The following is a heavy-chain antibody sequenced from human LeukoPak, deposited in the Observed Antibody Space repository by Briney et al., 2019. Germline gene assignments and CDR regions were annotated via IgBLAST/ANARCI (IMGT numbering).Heavy chain of an antibody. CDR2: IYYSGRT. V-gene: IGHV4-39*07. CDR3: AREASTTLLWFGELFPQYYYYYMDV. J-gene: IGHJ6*03. Sequence: PSETLSLTCTVSGGSISSSSYYWGWIRQPPGKGLEWIGYIYYSGRTYYNPSLKSRVTISVDTSKNQFSLKLSSVTAADTAVYYCAREASTTLLWFGELFPQYYYYYMDVWGKGTTVTISS. CDR1: GGSISSSSYY. D-gene: IGHD3-10*01.